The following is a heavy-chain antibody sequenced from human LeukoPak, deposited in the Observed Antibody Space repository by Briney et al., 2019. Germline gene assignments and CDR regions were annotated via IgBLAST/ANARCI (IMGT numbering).Heavy chain of an antibody. CDR1: GCAISSGGYY. CDR2: IYYSGST. J-gene: IGHJ6*02. V-gene: IGHV4-31*03. D-gene: IGHD5-18*01. Sequence: PSEALSLTCSVSGCAISSGGYYWSWIRQHPGKGLEWFGYIYYSGSTYYNPSLKSRVTISVDTSKNQFSLKLSSVTAADTAVYYCARVGPVDTAMVTPFSLGMDVWGQGTTVTVSS. CDR3: ARVGPVDTAMVTPFSLGMDV.